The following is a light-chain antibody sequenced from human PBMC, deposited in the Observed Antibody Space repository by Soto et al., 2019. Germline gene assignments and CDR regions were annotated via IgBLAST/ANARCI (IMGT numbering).Light chain of an antibody. Sequence: IQLTQSPSSLSASVGDRVTITCRASQEISGYLAWYQQTPGKAPKLLIYGVSTLQDGVSSRFSGRGSGTDFSLTISSLQPDDFATYYCQQHANYPITFGGGTKVEI. CDR1: QEISGY. J-gene: IGKJ4*01. CDR3: QQHANYPIT. CDR2: GVS. V-gene: IGKV1-9*01.